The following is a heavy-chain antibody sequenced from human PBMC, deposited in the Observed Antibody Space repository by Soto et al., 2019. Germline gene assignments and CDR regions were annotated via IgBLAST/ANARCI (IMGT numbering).Heavy chain of an antibody. J-gene: IGHJ4*02. CDR2: INHSGST. CDR3: ARGAHIVVVPAAIGLDY. Sequence: QVQLQQWGAGLLKPSETLSLTCAVYGGSFSGYYWSWIRQPPGKGLEWIGEINHSGSTNYNPSLKSRVTISVDTSKTQFSLKLSSVTAADTAVYYCARGAHIVVVPAAIGLDYWGQGTLVTVSS. D-gene: IGHD2-2*02. V-gene: IGHV4-34*01. CDR1: GGSFSGYY.